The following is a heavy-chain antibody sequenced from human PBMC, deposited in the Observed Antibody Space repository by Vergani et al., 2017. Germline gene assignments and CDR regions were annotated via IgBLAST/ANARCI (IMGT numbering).Heavy chain of an antibody. CDR3: ARALGGSYYSIRYYFDY. J-gene: IGHJ4*02. D-gene: IGHD1-26*01. V-gene: IGHV4-59*01. Sequence: QVQLQESGPGLVKPSETLSLTCTVSGGSISSYYWSWIRQPPGKGLEWIGYIYYSGSTNYNPSLKSRVTISVDTSKNQFSLKLSSVTAADTAVYYCARALGGSYYSIRYYFDYWGQGTLVTVSS. CDR1: GGSISSYY. CDR2: IYYSGST.